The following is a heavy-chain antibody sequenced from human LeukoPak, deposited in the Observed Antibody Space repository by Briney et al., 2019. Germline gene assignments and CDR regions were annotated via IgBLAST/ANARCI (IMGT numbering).Heavy chain of an antibody. Sequence: SETLSLTCTVSGGSISGYYWGWIRQPPGKGLEWIGEIYHSESTNYNPSLKSRVTFSVDKSKNQFSLKLTSVTAADTAVYYCASKGSSSSRYYFDYWGQGTLVTVSS. CDR3: ASKGSSSSRYYFDY. CDR2: IYHSEST. V-gene: IGHV4-34*01. CDR1: GGSISGYY. D-gene: IGHD2-2*01. J-gene: IGHJ4*02.